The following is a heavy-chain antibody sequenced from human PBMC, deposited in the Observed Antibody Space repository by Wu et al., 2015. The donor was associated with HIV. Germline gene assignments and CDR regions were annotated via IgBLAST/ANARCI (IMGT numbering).Heavy chain of an antibody. J-gene: IGHJ6*02. CDR1: GYKFTGFY. D-gene: IGHD6-19*01. CDR3: ARTSAWPSYYGMDV. Sequence: QVQLVQSGTEVKKPGASVKVSCKASGYKFTGFYVHWVRQAPGQGLEWLGWLNSDNGGTNYELKFHGRVTMTRNTSITTSYMELSRLTSDDTAVYYCARTSAWPSYYGMDVVGPKGPRSSSP. CDR2: LNSDNGGT. V-gene: IGHV1-2*02.